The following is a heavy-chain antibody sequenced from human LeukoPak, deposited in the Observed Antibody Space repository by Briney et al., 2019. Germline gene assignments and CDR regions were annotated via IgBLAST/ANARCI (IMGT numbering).Heavy chain of an antibody. J-gene: IGHJ1*01. D-gene: IGHD6-19*01. Sequence: GGSLRLSCAASGFTFSSYSMNWVRQAPGKGLEWVSSISSSSSYIYYADSVKGRFTISRDNAKNSLYLQMNSLRAEDTAVYYCARGGKIALAGTRSPQYFQHWGQGTLVTVSS. CDR3: ARGGKIALAGTRSPQYFQH. CDR2: ISSSSSYI. CDR1: GFTFSSYS. V-gene: IGHV3-21*01.